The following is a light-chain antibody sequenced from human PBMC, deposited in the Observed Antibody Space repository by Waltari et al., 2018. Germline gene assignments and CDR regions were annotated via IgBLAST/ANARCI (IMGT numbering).Light chain of an antibody. J-gene: IGKJ4*01. CDR2: DAS. V-gene: IGKV1-33*01. Sequence: DIQMTQSPSSLSASVGERVTITCQASQDISKDVIWDQHKPGKAPSLLIYDASNLEAGVSSRFSGSGSGTICTLTINSLRPEDIATYYCQQYDSLLTFGGGTKVQI. CDR1: QDISKD. CDR3: QQYDSLLT.